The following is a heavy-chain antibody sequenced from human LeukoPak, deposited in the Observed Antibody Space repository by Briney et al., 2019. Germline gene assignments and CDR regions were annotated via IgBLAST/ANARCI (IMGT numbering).Heavy chain of an antibody. J-gene: IGHJ6*02. Sequence: ASVKVSCKASGYTFTSYGISWVRQAPGQGLEWMGWISAYNGNTNYAQKLQGRVTMTTDTSTSTAYMELRSLRSEDTAVYYCAREYSGWYAPYYYYYGMDVWGQGTTVTVSS. CDR2: ISAYNGNT. V-gene: IGHV1-18*01. CDR3: AREYSGWYAPYYYYYGMDV. CDR1: GYTFTSYG. D-gene: IGHD6-19*01.